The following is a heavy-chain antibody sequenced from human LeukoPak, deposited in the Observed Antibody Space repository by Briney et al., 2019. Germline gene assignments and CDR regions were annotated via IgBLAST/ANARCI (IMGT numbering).Heavy chain of an antibody. J-gene: IGHJ4*02. V-gene: IGHV3-23*01. CDR3: AKKQGGDTIFGYYFDY. CDR1: GFTFSNYA. Sequence: GGSLRLSCAASGFTFSNYAMTWVRQAPGKGLEWVSGMSGSGGSTYYADSVKGRFTISRDNSKNTLYLQMNSLRAEDTAVYYCAKKQGGDTIFGYYFDYWGQGTLVTVSS. CDR2: MSGSGGST. D-gene: IGHD3-3*01.